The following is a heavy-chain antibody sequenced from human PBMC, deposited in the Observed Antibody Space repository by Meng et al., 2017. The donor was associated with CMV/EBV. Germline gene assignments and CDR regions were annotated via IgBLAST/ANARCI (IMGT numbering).Heavy chain of an antibody. CDR3: VSFHRGEIYYGMDV. CDR2: ISSSSSYI. V-gene: IGHV3-21*01. Sequence: GESLKISCAASGFTFSGYSMNWVRQAPGKGLEWVSSISSSSSYIYYADSVKGRFTISRDNAKNSLYLQMNSLRAEDTAVYYCVSFHRGEIYYGMDVWGQGTTVTVSS. J-gene: IGHJ6*02. D-gene: IGHD3-16*01. CDR1: GFTFSGYS.